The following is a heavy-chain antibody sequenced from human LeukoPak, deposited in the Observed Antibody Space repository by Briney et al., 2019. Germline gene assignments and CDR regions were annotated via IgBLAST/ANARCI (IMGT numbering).Heavy chain of an antibody. V-gene: IGHV3-53*01. CDR2: IYSGGST. J-gene: IGHJ6*02. CDR3: ARGSSPYYYYYGMDA. CDR1: GFTVSTNY. D-gene: IGHD6-13*01. Sequence: GGSLRLSCAASGFTVSTNYMSWVRQAPGKGLEWVSVIYSGGSTYYADSVKGRFTISRDNSKNTLYLQMNSLRAEDTAVYYCARGSSPYYYYYGMDAWGQGTTVTVSS.